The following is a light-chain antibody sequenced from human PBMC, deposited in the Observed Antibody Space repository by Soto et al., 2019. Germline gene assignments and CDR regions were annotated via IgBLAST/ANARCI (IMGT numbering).Light chain of an antibody. CDR2: DAS. Sequence: DIQMTQSPSTLSASLGDRVTITCRATQSISTWLAWYQQKPGKAPKLLIYDASNLESVVPSRFSGSVSGTEFALTISSLQPDEFATYYCQQYNSYLTFGQGTKVEVK. CDR3: QQYNSYLT. CDR1: QSISTW. J-gene: IGKJ1*01. V-gene: IGKV1-5*01.